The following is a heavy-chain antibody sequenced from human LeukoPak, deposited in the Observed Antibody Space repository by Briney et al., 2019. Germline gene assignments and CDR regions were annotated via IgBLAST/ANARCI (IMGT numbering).Heavy chain of an antibody. V-gene: IGHV4-59*01. D-gene: IGHD6-6*01. CDR2: IYYSGST. J-gene: IGHJ4*02. Sequence: SETLSLTCTVSGGSISSYYWSWIRQPPGKGLEWIGYIYYSGSTNYNPSLKSRVTISVDTSKNQFSLKLSSVTAADTAVYYCASFKGSPYYFDYWGQGTLVTVSS. CDR1: GGSISSYY. CDR3: ASFKGSPYYFDY.